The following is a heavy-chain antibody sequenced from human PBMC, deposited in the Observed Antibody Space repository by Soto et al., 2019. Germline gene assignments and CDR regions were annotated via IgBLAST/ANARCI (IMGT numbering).Heavy chain of an antibody. D-gene: IGHD3-22*01. V-gene: IGHV1-69*13. J-gene: IGHJ4*02. CDR1: GGTFSSYA. CDR3: ARGSGAMYYYDSSGYSRGFDY. CDR2: IIPIFGTA. Sequence: GASVKVSCKASGGTFSSYAISWVRQAPGQGLEWTGGIIPIFGTANYAQKFQGRVTITADESTSTAYMELSSLRSEDTAVYYCARGSGAMYYYDSSGYSRGFDYWGQGTLVTVSS.